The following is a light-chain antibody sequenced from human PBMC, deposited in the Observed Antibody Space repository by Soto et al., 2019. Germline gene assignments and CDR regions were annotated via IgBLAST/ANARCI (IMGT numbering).Light chain of an antibody. Sequence: MVMTQSPDSLAVSLGEMATINCKSSRSLLYSFNNKNYLAWYQQKPGQPPRLLIYWASIRESGVPDRFSGSGSGTDFTLTISSLQVEDVALYYCQQYYSSPVTFGHGTLLEV. V-gene: IGKV4-1*01. CDR2: WAS. J-gene: IGKJ5*01. CDR3: QQYYSSPVT. CDR1: RSLLYSFNNKNY.